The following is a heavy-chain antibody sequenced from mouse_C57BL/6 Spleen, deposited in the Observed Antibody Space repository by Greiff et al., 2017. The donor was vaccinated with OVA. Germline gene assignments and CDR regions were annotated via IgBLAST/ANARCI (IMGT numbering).Heavy chain of an antibody. CDR3: AREEEYFDV. Sequence: VKLQQSGAELVRPGASVKLSCKASGYTFTDYYINWVKQRPGQGLEWIARIYPGSGNTYYNEKFKGKATLTAEKSSSTAYMQLSSLTSEDSAVYFCAREEEYFDVWGTGTTVTVSS. CDR1: GYTFTDYY. J-gene: IGHJ1*03. V-gene: IGHV1-76*01. CDR2: IYPGSGNT.